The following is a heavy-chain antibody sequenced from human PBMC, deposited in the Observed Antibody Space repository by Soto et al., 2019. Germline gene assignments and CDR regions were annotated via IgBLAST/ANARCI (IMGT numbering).Heavy chain of an antibody. V-gene: IGHV3-30-3*01. CDR2: ISFDGSNK. J-gene: IGHJ4*02. CDR1: GFTFSSHA. Sequence: GGSLRLSCAGTGFTFSSHAMNWVRQAPGRGLERVSVISFDGSNKYYAESVRGRYSISRDNSKNILYLDMHSLRPDDTAIYYCARAHGPYYDSSFYGLARNYFDYWGQGALVTVSS. CDR3: ARAHGPYYDSSFYGLARNYFDY. D-gene: IGHD3-22*01.